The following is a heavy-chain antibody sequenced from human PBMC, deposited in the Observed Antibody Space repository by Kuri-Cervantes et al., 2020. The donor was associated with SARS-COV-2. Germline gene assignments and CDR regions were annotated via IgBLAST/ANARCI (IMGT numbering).Heavy chain of an antibody. J-gene: IGHJ4*02. V-gene: IGHV4-34*01. CDR1: GGSFSGYY. D-gene: IGHD3-9*01. CDR3: ARHYAFDRFHK. Sequence: GSLRLSCAVYGGSFSGYYWGWIRQPPGKGLEWIGEINHSGSTNYNPSLKSRVTISVDTSKNQFSLKLSSVTAADTAIYYCARHYAFDRFHKWGQGTQVTVSS. CDR2: INHSGST.